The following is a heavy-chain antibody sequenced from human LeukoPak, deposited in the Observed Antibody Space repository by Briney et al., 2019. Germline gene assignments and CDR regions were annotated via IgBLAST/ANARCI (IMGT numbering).Heavy chain of an antibody. V-gene: IGHV4-59*04. CDR3: ARVLNAPKFIDS. CDR2: VFQLQTVRT. D-gene: IGHD2-8*01. J-gene: IGHJ4*02. CDR1: GGSIKNYY. Sequence: SSETLSLTCTVSGGSIKNYYWSWIRQPPGKGLEWIATVFQLQTVRTFYNPSLESRVTMSLDTSQNQFSLNLTSVTAADTALYFCARVLNAPKFIDSWGQGTLVTVSS.